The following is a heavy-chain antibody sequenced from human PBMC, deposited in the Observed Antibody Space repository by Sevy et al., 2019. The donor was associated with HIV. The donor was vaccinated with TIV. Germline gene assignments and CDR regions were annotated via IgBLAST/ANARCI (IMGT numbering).Heavy chain of an antibody. D-gene: IGHD5-12*01. CDR2: INHSGST. CDR1: GGSFSGYY. Sequence: SETLSLTCAVYGGSFSGYYWSWIRQPPGKGLEWIGEINHSGSTNYNPSLKSQVTISVDTSKNQFSLKLSSVTAADTAVYYCARVASQDIVATNSIDYWGQGTLVTVSS. CDR3: ARVASQDIVATNSIDY. J-gene: IGHJ4*02. V-gene: IGHV4-34*01.